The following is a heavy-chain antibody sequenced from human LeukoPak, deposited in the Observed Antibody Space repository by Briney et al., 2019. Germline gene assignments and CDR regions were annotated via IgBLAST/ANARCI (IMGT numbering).Heavy chain of an antibody. D-gene: IGHD3-22*01. Sequence: GGSLRLSCAASGFTFSNAWMSWVRQAPGKGLEWVSAISGSGGSTYYADSVKGRFTISRDNSKNTLYLQMNSLRAEDTAVYYCAKDDVVISGEYFQHWGQGTLVTVSS. CDR1: GFTFSNAW. CDR2: ISGSGGST. J-gene: IGHJ1*01. V-gene: IGHV3-23*01. CDR3: AKDDVVISGEYFQH.